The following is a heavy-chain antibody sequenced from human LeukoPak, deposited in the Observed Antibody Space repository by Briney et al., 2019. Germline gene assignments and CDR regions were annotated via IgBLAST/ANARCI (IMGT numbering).Heavy chain of an antibody. J-gene: IGHJ4*02. D-gene: IGHD6-19*01. V-gene: IGHV3-30-3*01. Sequence: GRSLRLSCAASGFTFSSYAKHWVRQAPGKGLEWVAVISYDGSNKYYADSVKGRFTISRDNSKNTLYLQMNSLRAEDTAVYYCARAGLYSSGWYYCDYWGQGTLVTVSS. CDR3: ARAGLYSSGWYYCDY. CDR1: GFTFSSYA. CDR2: ISYDGSNK.